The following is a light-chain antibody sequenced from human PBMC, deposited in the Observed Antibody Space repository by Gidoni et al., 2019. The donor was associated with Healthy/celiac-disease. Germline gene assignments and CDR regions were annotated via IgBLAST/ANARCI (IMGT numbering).Light chain of an antibody. CDR3: QQSYSTPIT. V-gene: IGKV1-39*01. Sequence: DIQMTQSPSPLSASVGDRVTITCRASQSISSYLNWYQQKPGKAPKLLIYAASSLQSGVPSRFSGSGSGTDFTLTISSLQPEDFATYYCQQSYSTPITFXQXTRLEIK. J-gene: IGKJ5*01. CDR2: AAS. CDR1: QSISSY.